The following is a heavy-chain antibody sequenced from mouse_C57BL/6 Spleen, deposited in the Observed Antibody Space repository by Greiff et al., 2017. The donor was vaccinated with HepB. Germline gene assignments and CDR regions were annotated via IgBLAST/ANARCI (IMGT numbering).Heavy chain of an antibody. Sequence: EVQLKESGPGLVKPSQSLSLTCSVTGYSITSGYYWNWIRQFTGNKLELIGTISYDGSTNYNPSLKNRISITRDTSKNQIFLKLNSLTTEDTATYYCARAGSLGAFDYWGQGTTLTVSS. CDR1: GYSITSGYY. V-gene: IGHV3-6*01. CDR2: ISYDGST. CDR3: ARAGSLGAFDY. J-gene: IGHJ2*01. D-gene: IGHD3-3*01.